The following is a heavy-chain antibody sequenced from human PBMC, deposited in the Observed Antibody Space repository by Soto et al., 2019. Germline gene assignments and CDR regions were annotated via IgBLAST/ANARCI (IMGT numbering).Heavy chain of an antibody. CDR2: IIPIFGTA. Sequence: QVQLVQSGAEVKKPGSSVKVSCKASGGTFSSYAISWVRQAPGQGLEWMGGIIPIFGTANYAQKFQGRVTITADESTSTAYMELSSLRSEDTAVYYCARDGRLREGYSYGQPHFDYWGQGTLVTVSS. J-gene: IGHJ4*02. V-gene: IGHV1-69*01. D-gene: IGHD5-18*01. CDR1: GGTFSSYA. CDR3: ARDGRLREGYSYGQPHFDY.